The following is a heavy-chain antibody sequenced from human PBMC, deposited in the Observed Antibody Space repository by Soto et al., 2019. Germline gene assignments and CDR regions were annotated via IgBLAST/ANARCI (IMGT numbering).Heavy chain of an antibody. V-gene: IGHV3-30*03. CDR3: VGGQYYFDC. Sequence: QVQLVESGGGVVQPGRSLRLSCAASGFPFTTYGMHWVREGPGKGLEWVAVISYDGSNKYYADSVKGRFTISRDNSKNTMYLQTNSLRAEDTALFDCVGGQYYFDCRGQGTLVTVSS. CDR2: ISYDGSNK. CDR1: GFPFTTYG. D-gene: IGHD3-10*01. J-gene: IGHJ4*02.